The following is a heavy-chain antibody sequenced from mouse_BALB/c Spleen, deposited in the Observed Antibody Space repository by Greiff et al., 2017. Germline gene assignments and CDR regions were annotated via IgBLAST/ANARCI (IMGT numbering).Heavy chain of an antibody. CDR1: GFSLTSYG. J-gene: IGHJ4*01. D-gene: IGHD2-10*02. CDR2: IWSGGST. Sequence: VQLQQSGPGLVQPSQSLSITCTVSGFSLTSYGVHWVRQSPGKGLEWLGVIWSGGSTDYNAAFISRLSISKDNSKSQVFFKMNSLQANDTAIYYCAKYGNYRAMDYWGQGTSVTVSS. CDR3: AKYGNYRAMDY. V-gene: IGHV2-2*02.